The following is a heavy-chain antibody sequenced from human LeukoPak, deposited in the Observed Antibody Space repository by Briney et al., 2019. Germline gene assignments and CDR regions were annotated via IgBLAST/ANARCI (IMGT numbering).Heavy chain of an antibody. Sequence: GGSLRLSCGASGFTFSSSAMHWVPQGPGKGLKWVAYIAHHGNNKYYADSVKGRFTISRDNSKGNLYLQMNSLRADDTAVYYCAKDGSWSCTDWGQGTLVRVSS. D-gene: IGHD2-8*02. CDR1: GFTFSSSA. CDR3: AKDGSWSCTD. J-gene: IGHJ4*02. CDR2: IAHHGNNK. V-gene: IGHV3-30*02.